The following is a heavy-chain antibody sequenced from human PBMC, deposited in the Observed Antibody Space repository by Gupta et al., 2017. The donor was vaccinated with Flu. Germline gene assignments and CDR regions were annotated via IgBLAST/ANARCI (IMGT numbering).Heavy chain of an antibody. V-gene: IGHV3-66*02. Sequence: EVQLVESGGGLVQPGGSLRPSCAASGFTVSSNYMSWVRPAPGKGLEWVSVIYSGGSTYYADSVKGRFTISRDNSKNTLYLQMNSLRAEDTAVYYCARDLALKYCSSTSCMGGVYYWGQGTLVTVSS. CDR1: GFTVSSNY. J-gene: IGHJ4*02. CDR2: IYSGGST. CDR3: ARDLALKYCSSTSCMGGVYY. D-gene: IGHD2-2*01.